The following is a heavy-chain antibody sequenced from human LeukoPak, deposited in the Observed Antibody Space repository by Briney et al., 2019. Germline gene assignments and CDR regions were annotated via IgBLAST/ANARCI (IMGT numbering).Heavy chain of an antibody. D-gene: IGHD6-19*01. CDR2: INPNSGGT. CDR1: GYTFTGYY. V-gene: IGHV1-2*02. CDR3: ARVRSYYYYYMDV. Sequence: ASVKVSCKASGYTFTGYYMHWVRQAPGQGLEWMGWINPNSGGTNYAQKFQGRVTMTRDTSISTAYMELSRLRSDDTAVYYCARVRSYYYYYMDVWGKGTTVTVSS. J-gene: IGHJ6*03.